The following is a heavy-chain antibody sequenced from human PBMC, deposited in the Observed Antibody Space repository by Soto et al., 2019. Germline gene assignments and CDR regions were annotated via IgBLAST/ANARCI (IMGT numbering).Heavy chain of an antibody. V-gene: IGHV4-31*03. D-gene: IGHD2-2*01. CDR3: ARVLVVPAAMHFYFDY. CDR2: IYYSGST. J-gene: IGHJ4*02. Sequence: SETLSLTCTVSGGSISSGVYYWSWIRQHPGKGLEWIGYIYYSGSTYYNPSLKSRVTISVDTSKNQFSLKLSSVTAADTAVYYCARVLVVPAAMHFYFDYWGQGTLVTVSS. CDR1: GGSISSGVYY.